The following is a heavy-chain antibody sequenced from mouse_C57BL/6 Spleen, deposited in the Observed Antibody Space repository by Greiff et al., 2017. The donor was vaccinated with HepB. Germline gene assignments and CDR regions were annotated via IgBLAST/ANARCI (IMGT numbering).Heavy chain of an antibody. CDR2: IDPEDGET. CDR1: GFNIKDYY. V-gene: IGHV14-2*01. D-gene: IGHD1-1*01. J-gene: IGHJ4*01. Sequence: VQLKQSGAELVKPGASVKLSCTASGFNIKDYYMHWVKQRTEQGLEWIGRIDPEDGETKYAPKFQGKATITADTSSNTAYLQLSSLTSEDTAVYYCARSPALFITSDAMDYWGQGTSVTVSS. CDR3: ARSPALFITSDAMDY.